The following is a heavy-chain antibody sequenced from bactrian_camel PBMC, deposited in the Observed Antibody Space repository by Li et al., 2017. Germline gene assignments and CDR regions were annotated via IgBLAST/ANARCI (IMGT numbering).Heavy chain of an antibody. Sequence: VQLVESGGDLVQPGGSLRLSCAASGFTFSISAMSWVRQAPGKGPEWVSRISSGGSTTVYIDSVKGRFTISRDNAKNTLYLQLNSLKTEDTATYYCAKDRNGGSWNVEPLADFGYWGQGTQVTVS. CDR2: ISSGGSTT. V-gene: IGHV3S31*01. CDR1: GFTFSISA. CDR3: AKDRNGGSWNVEPLADFGY. J-gene: IGHJ6*01. D-gene: IGHD6*01.